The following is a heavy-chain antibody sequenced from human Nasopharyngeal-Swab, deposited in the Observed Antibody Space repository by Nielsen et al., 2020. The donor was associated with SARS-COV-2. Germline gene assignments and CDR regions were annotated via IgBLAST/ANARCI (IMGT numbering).Heavy chain of an antibody. V-gene: IGHV1-69*04. J-gene: IGHJ6*02. CDR1: GGTFSSYA. D-gene: IGHD3-3*01. CDR2: IIPILGIA. CDR3: ARDWDFWSGYYMDYYYGMDV. Sequence: SVKVSCKASGGTFSSYAISWVRQAPGQGLEWMGRIIPILGIANYAQKFQGRVTITADKSTSTAYMELSSLRSEDTAVYYCARDWDFWSGYYMDYYYGMDVWGQGTTVTVSS.